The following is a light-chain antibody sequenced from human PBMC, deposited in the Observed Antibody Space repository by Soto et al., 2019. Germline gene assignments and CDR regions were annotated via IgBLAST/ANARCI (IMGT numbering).Light chain of an antibody. Sequence: SYELTQPPSVSVSPGQTASITCSGAKLGDKYACWYQQKPGQSPVLVIYQDSKRPSGIPERFSGSNSGNTATLTISGTQAMDEADYYCQAWDRSTFVVFGGGTKLTVL. CDR2: QDS. J-gene: IGLJ2*01. CDR3: QAWDRSTFVV. V-gene: IGLV3-1*01. CDR1: KLGDKY.